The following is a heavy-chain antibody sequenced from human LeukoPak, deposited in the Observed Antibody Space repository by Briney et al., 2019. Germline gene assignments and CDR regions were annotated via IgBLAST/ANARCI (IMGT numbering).Heavy chain of an antibody. V-gene: IGHV3-23*01. Sequence: GGSLRLSCAASGFTFSSYAMSWVRQAPGKGLEWVSAISGSGGSTYYADSVKGRFTISRDNSENTLYLQMNSLRAEDTAVYYCAKAPQESSGYPAPLPYWGQGTLVTVSS. D-gene: IGHD3-22*01. CDR1: GFTFSSYA. CDR3: AKAPQESSGYPAPLPY. CDR2: ISGSGGST. J-gene: IGHJ4*02.